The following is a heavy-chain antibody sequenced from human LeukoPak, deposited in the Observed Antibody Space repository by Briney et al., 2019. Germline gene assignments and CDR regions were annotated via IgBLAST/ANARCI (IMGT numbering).Heavy chain of an antibody. V-gene: IGHV4-39*01. J-gene: IGHJ4*02. Sequence: SETLSLTCTVSGGSISSSSYYWGWIRQTPGKGLEWIGSIYYSGSTYYNPSLKSRVTISVDTSKNQFSLKLSSVTAADTAVYYCARQGRITMVRGAIKGYYFDYWGQGTLVTISS. D-gene: IGHD3-10*01. CDR1: GGSISSSSYY. CDR3: ARQGRITMVRGAIKGYYFDY. CDR2: IYYSGST.